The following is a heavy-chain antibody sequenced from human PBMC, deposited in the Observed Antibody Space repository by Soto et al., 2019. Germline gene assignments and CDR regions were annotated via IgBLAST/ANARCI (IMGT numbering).Heavy chain of an antibody. J-gene: IGHJ6*02. CDR2: IIPILGIA. V-gene: IGHV1-69*02. CDR3: ARGYGSGSYSYYYYYGMDV. CDR1: GGTFSSYT. Sequence: QVQLVQSGAEVKKPGSSVKVSCKASGGTFSSYTISWVRQAPGQGLEWMGRIIPILGIANYAQKFQGRVTITAYKSTSTAYMELSSLRSEDTAVYYCARGYGSGSYSYYYYYGMDVWGQGTTVTVSS. D-gene: IGHD3-10*01.